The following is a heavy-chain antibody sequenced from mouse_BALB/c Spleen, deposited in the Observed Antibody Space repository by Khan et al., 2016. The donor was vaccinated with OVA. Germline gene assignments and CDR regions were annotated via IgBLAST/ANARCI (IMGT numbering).Heavy chain of an antibody. D-gene: IGHD3-1*01. CDR1: GYSLTRYG. CDR3: ARYKYLGGY. J-gene: IGHJ2*01. CDR2: IWAGGST. V-gene: IGHV2-9*02. Sequence: QVQLKESGPGLVAPSQSLSITCTVYGYSLTRYGVHWVRQPPGKGLEWLGLIWAGGSTNYNWALMSRLSISKDNSKSLVFLIMNSLQTDDTAWYYYARYKYLGGYWGQGTTVTVSS.